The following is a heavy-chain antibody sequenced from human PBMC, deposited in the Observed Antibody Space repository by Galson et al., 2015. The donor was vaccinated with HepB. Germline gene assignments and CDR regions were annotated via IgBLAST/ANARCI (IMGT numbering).Heavy chain of an antibody. CDR2: FDPEDGET. CDR3: ATEGYYGWGSYPGAFDI. V-gene: IGHV1-24*01. CDR1: GYTLTELS. D-gene: IGHD3-10*01. J-gene: IGHJ3*02. Sequence: SVKVSCTVSGYTLTELSMHWVRQAPGKGLEWMGGFDPEDGETIYAQKFQGRVTMTEDTSTDTAYMELSSLRSEDTAVYYCATEGYYGWGSYPGAFDIWGQGTMVTVSS.